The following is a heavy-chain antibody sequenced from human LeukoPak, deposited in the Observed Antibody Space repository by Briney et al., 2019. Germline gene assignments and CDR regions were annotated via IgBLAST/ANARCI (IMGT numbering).Heavy chain of an antibody. Sequence: SVKVSCKASGGTFRSYANAWVRQAPGQGLEWMGRITVMSGTANYAQKFQDRVTITTDESTRTSYMEVSSLRSEDTAVYFCTTELRGYSFGYDSWGQGTLVTVSS. CDR2: ITVMSGTA. V-gene: IGHV1-69*05. D-gene: IGHD5-12*01. CDR3: TTELRGYSFGYDS. J-gene: IGHJ5*01. CDR1: GGTFRSYA.